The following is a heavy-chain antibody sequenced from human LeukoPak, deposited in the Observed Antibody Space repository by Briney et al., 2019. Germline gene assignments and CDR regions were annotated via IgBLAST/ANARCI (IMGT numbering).Heavy chain of an antibody. J-gene: IGHJ4*02. CDR1: GDSISSYY. CDR2: IYYSGIT. Sequence: SETLSLTCTVSGDSISSYYWYWFRQPPGKELEWIACIYYSGITHYNPSLKSRVTISLDTSKNQFSLRLSSVTAADTAVYYCAREGIVRTYDQWGQGTQVTVSS. V-gene: IGHV4-59*12. CDR3: AREGIVRTYDQ. D-gene: IGHD2/OR15-2a*01.